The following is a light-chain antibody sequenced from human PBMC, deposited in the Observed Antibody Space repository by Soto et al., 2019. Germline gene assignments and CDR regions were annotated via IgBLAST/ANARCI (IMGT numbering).Light chain of an antibody. CDR2: TAS. J-gene: IGKJ4*01. V-gene: IGKV1-39*01. CDR3: QQSYSSPLT. CDR1: QSISSY. Sequence: DIQMTQSLSSLPASVGDRVTITCRASQSISSYLNWYQQKPGKAPKLLIYTASSLQSGVPSRFSGSGSGTDFTLTISSLQPEDFATYYCQQSYSSPLTFGGGTKVEIK.